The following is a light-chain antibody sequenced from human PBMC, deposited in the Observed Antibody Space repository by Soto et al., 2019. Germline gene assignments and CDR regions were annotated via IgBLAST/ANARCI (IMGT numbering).Light chain of an antibody. Sequence: QSVLTQPPSVSGAPGQRVTISCTGSSSNIGAGYDVHWYQQFPGTAPKLFIYGNNNRPSGVPDRFSGSKSGTSASLAITGLQAEDEADYYCQSYDSSVRGYVFGTGTKVTVL. CDR2: GNN. CDR1: SSNIGAGYD. V-gene: IGLV1-40*01. J-gene: IGLJ1*01. CDR3: QSYDSSVRGYV.